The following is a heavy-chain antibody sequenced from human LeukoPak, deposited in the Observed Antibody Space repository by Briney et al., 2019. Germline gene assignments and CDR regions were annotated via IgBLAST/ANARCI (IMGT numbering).Heavy chain of an antibody. CDR1: GFTFSSYS. Sequence: PGGSLRLSCGASGFTFSSYSMSWVRQAPGKGLEWISSICGSSNYIYYADSLKGRFTISRDNAKNSLYLQMTSLRAEDTAVYDCARDKGILVRPSEPDAFDIWGQGTMVTVSS. V-gene: IGHV3-21*01. D-gene: IGHD1-14*01. J-gene: IGHJ3*02. CDR3: ARDKGILVRPSEPDAFDI. CDR2: ICGSSNYI.